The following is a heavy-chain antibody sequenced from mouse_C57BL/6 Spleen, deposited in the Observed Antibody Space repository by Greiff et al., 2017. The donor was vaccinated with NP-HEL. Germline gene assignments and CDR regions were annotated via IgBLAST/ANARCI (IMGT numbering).Heavy chain of an antibody. J-gene: IGHJ1*03. CDR3: ARQNGSSWYFDV. V-gene: IGHV5-6*01. CDR2: ISSGGSYT. D-gene: IGHD1-1*01. Sequence: EVQLVESGGDLVKPGGSLKLSCAASGFTFSSYGMSWVRQTPDKRLEWVATISSGGSYTYYPDSVKGRFTISRDNAKNTLYLQMSSLKSEDTAMYYCARQNGSSWYFDVWGTGTTVTVSS. CDR1: GFTFSSYG.